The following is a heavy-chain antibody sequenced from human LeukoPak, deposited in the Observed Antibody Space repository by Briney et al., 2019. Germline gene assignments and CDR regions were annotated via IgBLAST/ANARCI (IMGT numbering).Heavy chain of an antibody. Sequence: GGSLRLSCAASGFTFSSYAMHWVRQAPGKGLKWVAVISYDGSNKYYADSVKGRFTISRDNSKNTLYLQMNSLRAEDTAVYYCARDPNYYDSSGSLWYYYYGMDVWGQGTTVTVSS. CDR2: ISYDGSNK. CDR1: GFTFSSYA. CDR3: ARDPNYYDSSGSLWYYYYGMDV. V-gene: IGHV3-30*04. D-gene: IGHD3-22*01. J-gene: IGHJ6*02.